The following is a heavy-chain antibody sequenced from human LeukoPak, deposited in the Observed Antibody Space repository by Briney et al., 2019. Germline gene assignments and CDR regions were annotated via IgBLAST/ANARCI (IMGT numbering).Heavy chain of an antibody. CDR3: AREHIVVVPAALGEAFDI. D-gene: IGHD2-2*01. J-gene: IGHJ3*02. Sequence: ASVKVSSKASGGTFSSYAISWVRQAPGQGLEWMGGIIPIFGTANYAQKFQGRVTITADKSTSTAYMELSSLRSEDTAVYYCAREHIVVVPAALGEAFDIWGQGTMVTVSS. CDR1: GGTFSSYA. V-gene: IGHV1-69*06. CDR2: IIPIFGTA.